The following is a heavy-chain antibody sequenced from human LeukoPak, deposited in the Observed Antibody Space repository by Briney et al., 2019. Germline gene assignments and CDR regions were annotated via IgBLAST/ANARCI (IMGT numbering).Heavy chain of an antibody. CDR3: AKDGGSSSGWYYFDY. J-gene: IGHJ4*02. D-gene: IGHD2-15*01. CDR2: ISGSGGST. V-gene: IGHV3-23*01. CDR1: GFTFSSYA. Sequence: GGSLRLSCAASGFTFSSYAMSWVRQAPGKGLEWVSAISGSGGSTYYADSVKGRFTISRDNSKNTLYLQMNSLRAEDTAVYYCAKDGGSSSGWYYFDYWGQGTLVTVSS.